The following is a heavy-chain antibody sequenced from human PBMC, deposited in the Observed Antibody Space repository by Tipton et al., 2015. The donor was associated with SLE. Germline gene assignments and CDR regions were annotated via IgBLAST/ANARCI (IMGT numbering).Heavy chain of an antibody. CDR2: INHSGST. CDR1: GGSFSGYY. J-gene: IGHJ4*02. D-gene: IGHD6-19*01. V-gene: IGHV4-34*01. CDR3: ARVGREQWLEGYYFDY. Sequence: TLSLTCAVYGGSFSGYYWSWIRQPPGKGLEWIGEINHSGSTNYNPSLKSRVTISVDTSKNQFSLKLSSVTAADTAVYYCARVGREQWLEGYYFDYWGQGTLVTVSS.